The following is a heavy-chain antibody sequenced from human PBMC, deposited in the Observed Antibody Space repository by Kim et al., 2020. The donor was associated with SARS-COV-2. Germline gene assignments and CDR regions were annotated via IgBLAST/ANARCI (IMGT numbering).Heavy chain of an antibody. CDR1: GLTFSSYG. V-gene: IGHV3-30*18. J-gene: IGHJ6*02. CDR2: ISYDGSNK. Sequence: GGSLRLSCAASGLTFSSYGMHWVRQAPGKGLEWVAVISYDGSNKYYADSVKGRFTISRDNSKNTLYLQMNSLRAEDTAVYYCAKDVKYYDFWSGYTHQQQVYYYYYGMDVWGQGTTVTVSS. D-gene: IGHD3-3*01. CDR3: AKDVKYYDFWSGYTHQQQVYYYYYGMDV.